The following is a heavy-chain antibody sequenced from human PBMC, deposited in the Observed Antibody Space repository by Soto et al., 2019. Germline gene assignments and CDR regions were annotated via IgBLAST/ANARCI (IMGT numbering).Heavy chain of an antibody. CDR2: ISSSSSYI. J-gene: IGHJ4*02. CDR3: ATRTGY. Sequence: EVQLVESGGGLVKPGGSLRLSCAASGFTFSSYSMNWVRQAPGKGLEWVAAISSSSSYIYYADSVKGRFTIARDNAKNSLYVHMNGQSAEDTGVCYCATRTGYWGQGTLVTVSS. V-gene: IGHV3-21*01. CDR1: GFTFSSYS. D-gene: IGHD1-1*01.